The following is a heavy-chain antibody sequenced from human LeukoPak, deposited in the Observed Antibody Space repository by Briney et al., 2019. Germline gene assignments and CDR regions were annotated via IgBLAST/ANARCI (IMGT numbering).Heavy chain of an antibody. Sequence: PGGSLRLSCAASGFTFSSFTMTWVRQAPGKGLEWVSAIGGRGGSTYYADSLKGRFTIARDNSKDMVYLQMNSLKVEDTAIYYCGKEGGAWGQGTKVTVSS. CDR2: IGGRGGST. V-gene: IGHV3-23*01. CDR1: GFTFSSFT. J-gene: IGHJ5*02. D-gene: IGHD3-16*01. CDR3: GKEGGA.